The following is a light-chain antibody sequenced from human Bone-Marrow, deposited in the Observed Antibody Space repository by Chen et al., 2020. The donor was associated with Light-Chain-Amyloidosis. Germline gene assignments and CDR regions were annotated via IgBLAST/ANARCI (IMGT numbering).Light chain of an antibody. J-gene: IGLJ2*01. CDR2: QDN. CDR1: KLGEKY. Sequence: SYELTQPLSVSVSSGQTASITCSGDKLGEKYACWYQQKPGQSPVLVIYQDNKRPSGISERFSGSSSGDTATLTLSGTQAMDEADYYCQAWDSNMVVFGGGTKLTVL. V-gene: IGLV3-1*01. CDR3: QAWDSNMVV.